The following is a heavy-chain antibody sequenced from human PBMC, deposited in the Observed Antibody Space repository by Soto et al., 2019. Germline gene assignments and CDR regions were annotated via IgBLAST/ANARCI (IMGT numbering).Heavy chain of an antibody. CDR2: INPNSGGT. Sequence: ASVKVSCKASGYTFTGYYMHWVRQAPGQGLEWMGWINPNSGGTNYAQKFQGRVTMTRDTSISTAYMELSRLRSDDTAVYYCARGLMVYARAPYSSSPWGYWGQGTLVTVSS. J-gene: IGHJ4*02. CDR3: ARGLMVYARAPYSSSPWGY. D-gene: IGHD2-8*01. V-gene: IGHV1-2*02. CDR1: GYTFTGYY.